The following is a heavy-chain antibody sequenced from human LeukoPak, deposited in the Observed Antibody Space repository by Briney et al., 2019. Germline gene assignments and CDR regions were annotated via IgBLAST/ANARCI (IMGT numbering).Heavy chain of an antibody. D-gene: IGHD4-17*01. V-gene: IGHV3-23*01. CDR3: AKDRSPMTTVTTAFDY. CDR2: ISGRDGST. Sequence: GGSLRLSCAASGFTFSRHAMSWVRQAPGKGLEWDSSISGRDGSTDYADSVKGRFTISRDTSKNRLYLQMNILRAEDTAVYYCAKDRSPMTTVTTAFDYWGQGTLVTVSS. CDR1: GFTFSRHA. J-gene: IGHJ4*02.